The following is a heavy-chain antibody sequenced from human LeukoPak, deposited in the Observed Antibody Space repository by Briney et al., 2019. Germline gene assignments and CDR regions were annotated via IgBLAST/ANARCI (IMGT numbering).Heavy chain of an antibody. Sequence: APVEFSCKPSGYSFTVYYMQCVRQAPGHGLEWMGWINPSSGQTHSAQKFQGSVTMTRDTCISTAYMELSRLSSDDTAVYYCASLAAQGYWGQGTLVTVSS. D-gene: IGHD2-15*01. CDR2: INPSSGQT. CDR1: GYSFTVYY. J-gene: IGHJ4*02. V-gene: IGHV1-2*02. CDR3: ASLAAQGY.